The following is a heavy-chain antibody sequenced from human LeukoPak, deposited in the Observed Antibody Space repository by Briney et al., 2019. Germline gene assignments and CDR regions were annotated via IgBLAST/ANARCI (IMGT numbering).Heavy chain of an antibody. CDR3: ARDVARISDY. V-gene: IGHV3-21*01. J-gene: IGHJ4*02. CDR2: ISSDSNYI. D-gene: IGHD2-15*01. CDR1: GFTFSSYS. Sequence: GGSLRLSCAASGFTFSSYSMNWVRQAPGKGLEWVSSISSDSNYIYYTDSVKGRFTISRDNAKNLLYLQMNSLRAEDTAVYYCARDVARISDYWGQGTLVTVSS.